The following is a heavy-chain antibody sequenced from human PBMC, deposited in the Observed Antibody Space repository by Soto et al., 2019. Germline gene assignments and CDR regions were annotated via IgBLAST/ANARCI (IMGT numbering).Heavy chain of an antibody. J-gene: IGHJ3*02. Sequence: QLQLQESGPGLVKPSETLSLTCTVSGGSISSSSYYWGWIRQPPGKGLEWIGSIYYSGSTYYNPSLKSRVTISVDTSKNQFSLKLSSVTAADTAVYYCARPPIVATTPYAFDIWGQGTMVTVSS. D-gene: IGHD5-12*01. CDR1: GGSISSSSYY. CDR2: IYYSGST. CDR3: ARPPIVATTPYAFDI. V-gene: IGHV4-39*01.